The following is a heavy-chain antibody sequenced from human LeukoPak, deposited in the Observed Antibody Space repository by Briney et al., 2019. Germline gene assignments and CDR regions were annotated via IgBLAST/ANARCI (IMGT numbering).Heavy chain of an antibody. V-gene: IGHV3-7*01. CDR3: AKFTRNSGDCL. D-gene: IGHD2-21*01. CDR2: INQDGSDK. CDR1: GFTFSSYW. Sequence: PGRSLRLSCAASGFTFSSYWMSWVRQAPGKGLEWVANINQDGSDKNYVDSLKGRFTISRDNAKNLLYLQMNSLRAEDTAVYYCAKFTRNSGDCLWGQGILVIVSS. J-gene: IGHJ4*02.